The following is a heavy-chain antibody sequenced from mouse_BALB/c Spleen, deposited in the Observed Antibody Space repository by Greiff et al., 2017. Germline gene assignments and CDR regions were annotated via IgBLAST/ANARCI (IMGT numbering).Heavy chain of an antibody. CDR3: GRGGIRITKRYAMDY. CDR2: IHPSDSET. Sequence: QVQLQQLGAELVRPGASVKLSCKASGYSFTSYWLNWVKQRPGQGLEWIGIIHPSDSETRLNQKFKDKATLTVDKSSSTAYMQLSSPTSEDSAVYYCGRGGIRITKRYAMDYWGQGTSVTVSS. V-gene: IGHV1-61*01. CDR1: GYSFTSYW. D-gene: IGHD2-4*01. J-gene: IGHJ4*01.